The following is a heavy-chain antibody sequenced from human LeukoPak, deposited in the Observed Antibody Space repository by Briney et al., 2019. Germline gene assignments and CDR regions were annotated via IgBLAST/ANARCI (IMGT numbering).Heavy chain of an antibody. V-gene: IGHV3-23*01. CDR1: GFTFSSYA. CDR3: ASGKGSSWRGGFDY. Sequence: GGSLRLSCAASGFTFSSYAMSWVRQAPGKGLEWVSSISGSGGSTYYADSVKGRFTISRDNSKNTMYLQMNSLRAEDTAVYYCASGKGSSWRGGFDYWGQGTLVTVSS. CDR2: ISGSGGST. D-gene: IGHD6-13*01. J-gene: IGHJ4*02.